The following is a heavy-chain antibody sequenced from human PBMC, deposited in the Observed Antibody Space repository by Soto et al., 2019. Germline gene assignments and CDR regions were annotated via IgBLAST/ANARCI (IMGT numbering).Heavy chain of an antibody. CDR1: GGSVDRGDYY. CDR2: VSSYRGAT. Sequence: SETLSLTCTVSGGSVDRGDYYWTWIRQPPGKGLEWIAYVSSYRGATYYNPSLKSRLTISLGTPMNQFSLKLTSVTAADTAVYYCARGGPLFCSGGSCPAGWFDPWGQGTLVTVSS. D-gene: IGHD2-15*01. CDR3: ARGGPLFCSGGSCPAGWFDP. J-gene: IGHJ5*02. V-gene: IGHV4-30-4*01.